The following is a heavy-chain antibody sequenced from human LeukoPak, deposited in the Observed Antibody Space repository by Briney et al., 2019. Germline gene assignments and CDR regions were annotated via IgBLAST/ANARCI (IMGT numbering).Heavy chain of an antibody. CDR3: ARQPYRGSHNDAFDI. CDR2: IYHSGST. CDR1: GYSISSGYY. D-gene: IGHD1-26*01. V-gene: IGHV4-38-2*01. Sequence: PSETLSLTCAVSGYSISSGYYWGWIRQPPGKGLEWIGSIYHSGSTYYNPSLKSRVTISVDTSKNQFSLKLSSVTAADTAVYYCARQPYRGSHNDAFDIWGQGTMVTVSS. J-gene: IGHJ3*02.